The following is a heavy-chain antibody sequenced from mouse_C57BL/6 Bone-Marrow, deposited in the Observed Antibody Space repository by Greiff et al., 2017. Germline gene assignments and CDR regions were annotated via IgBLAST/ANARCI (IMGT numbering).Heavy chain of an antibody. CDR3: AREGYYGSSYPFAD. V-gene: IGHV1-50*01. CDR2: IDPSDSYT. Sequence: VQLQQPGAELVKPGASVKLSCKASGYTFTSYWMQWVKQRPGQGLEWIGEIDPSDSYTNYNQKFKGKATLTVDTSSSTAHMQLSSLTSEDSAVYDCAREGYYGSSYPFADMGQGTLVTGSA. D-gene: IGHD1-1*01. J-gene: IGHJ3*01. CDR1: GYTFTSYW.